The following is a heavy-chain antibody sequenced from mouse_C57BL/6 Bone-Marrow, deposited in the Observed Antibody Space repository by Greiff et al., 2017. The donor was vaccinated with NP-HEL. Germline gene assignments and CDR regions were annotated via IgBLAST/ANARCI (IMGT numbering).Heavy chain of an antibody. V-gene: IGHV1-26*01. Sequence: VQLQQSGPELVKPGASVKISCKASGYTFTDYYMNWVKQSHGKSLEWIGDINPNNGGTSYNQKFKGKATLTVDKSSSTAYMELRSLTSEDTAVYYCTHNLLLPHWWFDVWGTGTTVTVSS. D-gene: IGHD1-1*01. CDR3: THNLLLPHWWFDV. CDR2: INPNNGGT. CDR1: GYTFTDYY. J-gene: IGHJ1*03.